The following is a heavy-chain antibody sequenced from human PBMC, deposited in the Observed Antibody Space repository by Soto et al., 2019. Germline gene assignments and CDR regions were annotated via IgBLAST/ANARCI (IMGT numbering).Heavy chain of an antibody. Sequence: SVKVSCKASGYTFTSYGISWVRQAPGQGLEWMGWISAYNGNTNYAQKLQGRVTMTTDTSTSTAYMELRSLRSDDTAVYYCAREVIAVAGNGWFDPWGQGTLVTVYS. CDR1: GYTFTSYG. J-gene: IGHJ5*02. CDR2: ISAYNGNT. CDR3: AREVIAVAGNGWFDP. D-gene: IGHD6-19*01. V-gene: IGHV1-18*01.